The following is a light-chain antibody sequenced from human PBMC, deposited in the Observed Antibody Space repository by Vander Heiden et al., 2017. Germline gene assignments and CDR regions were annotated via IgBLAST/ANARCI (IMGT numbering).Light chain of an antibody. V-gene: IGKV3-20*01. J-gene: IGKJ4*01. CDR3: QQYGISPLT. CDR1: QSVTSSY. Sequence: EIVLTQSPGTLSLYPGERATLSCRASQSVTSSYLSCYQQKPGQAPWLLIYGTSGRATGIPDRFSGSGFGTDFTLTINRLEPEDFAVYYCQQYGISPLTFGGGTKVEIK. CDR2: GTS.